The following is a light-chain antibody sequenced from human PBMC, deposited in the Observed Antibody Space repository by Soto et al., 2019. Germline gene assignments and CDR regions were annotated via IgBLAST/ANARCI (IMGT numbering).Light chain of an antibody. Sequence: EVVMTQSPATLSLSPGERATLSCRASQSVSSNLVWYQQKPGQAPRLLIYDSSTRATGIPARFSGSGSGTEFTLTISSLQSEDFALYFCQQCNNWPYTFGQGTKLESK. V-gene: IGKV3-15*01. J-gene: IGKJ2*01. CDR2: DSS. CDR3: QQCNNWPYT. CDR1: QSVSSN.